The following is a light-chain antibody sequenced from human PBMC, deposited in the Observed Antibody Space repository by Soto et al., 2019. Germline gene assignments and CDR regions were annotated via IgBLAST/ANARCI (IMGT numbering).Light chain of an antibody. CDR2: EGS. CDR3: CSYAGSSTSWV. V-gene: IGLV2-23*01. CDR1: ISDVGSYDL. J-gene: IGLJ3*02. Sequence: QSALTQPASVSGSPGQSITISCTGTISDVGSYDLVSWYQQHPGKAPKLMIYEGSKRPSGVSSRFSGSKSGNTASLTISELQAEDEADYYCCSYAGSSTSWVFGGGTKLTVL.